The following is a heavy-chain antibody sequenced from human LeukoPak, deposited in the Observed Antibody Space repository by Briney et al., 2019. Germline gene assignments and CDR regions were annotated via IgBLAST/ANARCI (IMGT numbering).Heavy chain of an antibody. CDR1: GFTFSSYA. CDR3: ARVYQYSSSWYFNGAFDI. J-gene: IGHJ3*02. Sequence: GRSLRLSCAASGFTFSSYAMHWVRQAPGKGLEWVAVISYDGSNKYYADSVKGRFTISRDNSKNTLYLQMNSLRAEDTAVYYCARVYQYSSSWYFNGAFDIWGQGTMVTVSS. CDR2: ISYDGSNK. V-gene: IGHV3-30*04. D-gene: IGHD6-13*01.